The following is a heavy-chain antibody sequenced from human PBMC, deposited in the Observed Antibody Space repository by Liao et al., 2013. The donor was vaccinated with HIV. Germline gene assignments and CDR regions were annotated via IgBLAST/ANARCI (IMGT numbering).Heavy chain of an antibody. CDR3: AKLGGYNYYYFDS. J-gene: IGHJ4*02. D-gene: IGHD5-24*01. CDR1: GGSISSYY. Sequence: QVQLQESGPGLVKPAETLSLTCSVSGGSISSYYWTWLRQPAGKGLEWIGRIYASGSSDYNPSLKSRVTMSIDTSMNQFSLKLSSVTAADTAVYYCAKLGGYNYYYFDSWGQGTLVTVSS. V-gene: IGHV4-4*07. CDR2: IYASGSS.